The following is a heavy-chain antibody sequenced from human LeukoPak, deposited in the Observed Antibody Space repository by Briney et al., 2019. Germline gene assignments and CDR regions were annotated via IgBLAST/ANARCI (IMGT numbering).Heavy chain of an antibody. CDR3: ARDPDSSGWYGGGYFDY. J-gene: IGHJ4*02. CDR2: IWYDGSNK. V-gene: IGHV3-33*01. D-gene: IGHD6-19*01. CDR1: GFTFSSYG. Sequence: GSLRLSCAASGFTFSSYGMHWVRQAPGKGLEWVAVIWYDGSNKYYADSVKGRFTISRDNSKNTLYLQMNSLRAEDTAVYYCARDPDSSGWYGGGYFDYWGQGTLVTVSS.